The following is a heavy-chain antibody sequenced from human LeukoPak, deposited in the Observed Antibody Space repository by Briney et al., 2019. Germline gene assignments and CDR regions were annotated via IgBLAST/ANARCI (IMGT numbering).Heavy chain of an antibody. CDR2: IYYSGST. V-gene: IGHV4-39*01. CDR1: GGSISSSSYY. D-gene: IGHD5-24*01. Sequence: SETLSLTCTVSGGSISSSSYYWGWIRQPPGKGLEWIGSIYYSGSTYYNPSLKSRVTISVDTSKNQFSLKLSSVTAADTAVYYCARRVHGYNTNTHDYWGQGTLVTVSS. J-gene: IGHJ4*02. CDR3: ARRVHGYNTNTHDY.